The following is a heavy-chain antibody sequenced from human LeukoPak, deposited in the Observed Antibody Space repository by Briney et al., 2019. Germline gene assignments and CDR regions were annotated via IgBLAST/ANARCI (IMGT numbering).Heavy chain of an antibody. Sequence: PSETLSLTCTVSGGSVSSASYYWSWIRQPPGKGLEWIGYIYYSGTTNYNPSLKSRVTISVDTSKNQFSVKLSSVTAADTAVYYCARNYYDSSGYLPGLFDYWGQGILVTVCS. CDR2: IYYSGTT. V-gene: IGHV4-61*01. CDR1: GGSVSSASYY. D-gene: IGHD3-22*01. J-gene: IGHJ4*02. CDR3: ARNYYDSSGYLPGLFDY.